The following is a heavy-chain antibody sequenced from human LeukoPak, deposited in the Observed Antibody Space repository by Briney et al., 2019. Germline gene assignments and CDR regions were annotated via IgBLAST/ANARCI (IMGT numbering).Heavy chain of an antibody. Sequence: GGSLRLSCAASGFTFSSYNMNWVRQAPGKGLEWVSYISSSSSNIYYADSVKGRFTISRDNAKNSLYLQMNSLRAEDTAVYYCARSTAMAFDYYYYYMDVWGKGTTVTVSS. CDR1: GFTFSSYN. J-gene: IGHJ6*03. CDR3: ARSTAMAFDYYYYYMDV. D-gene: IGHD5-18*01. CDR2: ISSSSSNI. V-gene: IGHV3-48*01.